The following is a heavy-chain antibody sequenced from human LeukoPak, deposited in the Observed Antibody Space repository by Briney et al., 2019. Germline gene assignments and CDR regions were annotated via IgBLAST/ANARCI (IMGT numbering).Heavy chain of an antibody. CDR3: AREGRLFSPGAHGYFQH. Sequence: SQTLSLTCTVSGGSISSGSYYWSWIRQPAGKGLEWIGRIYTSGSTNYNPSLKSRVTISVDTSKNQFSLKLSSVTAADTAVYYCAREGRLFSPGAHGYFQHWGQGTLVTVSS. V-gene: IGHV4-61*02. D-gene: IGHD3-3*01. CDR1: GGSISSGSYY. CDR2: IYTSGST. J-gene: IGHJ1*01.